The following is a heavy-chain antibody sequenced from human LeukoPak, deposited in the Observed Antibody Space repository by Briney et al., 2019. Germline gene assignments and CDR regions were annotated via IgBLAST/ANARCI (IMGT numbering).Heavy chain of an antibody. CDR2: ISYDGSNK. D-gene: IGHD1-26*01. CDR3: ACLWYSGSRDY. J-gene: IGHJ4*02. V-gene: IGHV3-30*03. Sequence: PGGSLRLSCAASGFTFSSHGMHWVRQAPGKGLEWVAVISYDGSNKYYADSVKGRFTISRDNSKNTLYLQMNSLRAEDTAVYYCACLWYSGSRDYWGQGTLVTVSS. CDR1: GFTFSSHG.